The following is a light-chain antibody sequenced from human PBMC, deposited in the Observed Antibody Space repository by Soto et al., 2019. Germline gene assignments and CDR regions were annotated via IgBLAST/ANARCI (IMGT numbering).Light chain of an antibody. CDR3: CSSAPESTYV. J-gene: IGLJ1*01. CDR1: SDDVGAYNS. V-gene: IGLV2-23*01. Sequence: QSVLAPPASVSGSPGQSITISCTGTSDDVGAYNSVSWYQQLPHKAPQVILYKGTQRPSGVSSRFSGSTSGNAASLTISGXQADDEADYFCCSSAPESTYVFGTGTKVTVL. CDR2: KGT.